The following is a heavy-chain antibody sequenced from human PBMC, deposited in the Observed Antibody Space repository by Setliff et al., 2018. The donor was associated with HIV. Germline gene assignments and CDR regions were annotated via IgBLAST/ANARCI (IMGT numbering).Heavy chain of an antibody. Sequence: ASVKVSCKASGYTFTSYIHWVRQAPGQGLECMGMINPSGGGTSYAQKFQGRVTITADKSTSTAYMDLSSLRSEDTAVYYCARGARYCSSTSCEYYFDSWGQGALVTVSS. J-gene: IGHJ4*02. CDR3: ARGARYCSSTSCEYYFDS. D-gene: IGHD2-2*01. CDR1: GYTFTSY. CDR2: INPSGGGT. V-gene: IGHV1-46*01.